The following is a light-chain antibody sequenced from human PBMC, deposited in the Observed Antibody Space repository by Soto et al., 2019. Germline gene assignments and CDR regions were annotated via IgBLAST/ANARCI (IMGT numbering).Light chain of an antibody. CDR1: QILSSGE. CDR2: GAS. Sequence: EIVLTQSPGTLSLSPGERATLSCRASQILSSGELAWYQQKPGQAPRLLISGASSRATGIPVRFSASGSATDFILTITRLEPEDFAVYYCQQYDSSPLTFGGGTKVEIK. J-gene: IGKJ4*01. V-gene: IGKV3-20*01. CDR3: QQYDSSPLT.